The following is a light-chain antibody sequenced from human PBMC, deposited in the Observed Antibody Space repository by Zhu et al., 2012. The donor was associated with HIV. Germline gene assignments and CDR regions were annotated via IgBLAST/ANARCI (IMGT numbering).Light chain of an antibody. J-gene: IGKJ4*01. Sequence: EIVLTQSPATMSLSPGERATLSCRASQSVNSYLAWYQQKPGQAPRLLIYDASTRATGVPARFSGSGSGTEFTLTISSLQSEDFAVYYCQQYDDWPPLTFGGGPRWRSN. CDR3: QQYDDWPPLT. CDR1: QSVNSY. V-gene: IGKV3-15*01. CDR2: DAS.